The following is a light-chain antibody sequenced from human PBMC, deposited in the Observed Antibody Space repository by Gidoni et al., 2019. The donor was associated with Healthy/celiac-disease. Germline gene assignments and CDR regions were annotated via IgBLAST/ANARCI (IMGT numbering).Light chain of an antibody. V-gene: IGKV3-11*01. CDR1: QSVSSY. CDR2: DAS. J-gene: IGKJ4*01. Sequence: LVLTQSPATLSLSPGASGILNCSASQSVSSYLAWYQQKPGQAPRLLIYDASNRATGIPDRFSGSGSGTDFTLTISSLEPEDFAVYYCQQRSNWPLTFGGGTKVEIK. CDR3: QQRSNWPLT.